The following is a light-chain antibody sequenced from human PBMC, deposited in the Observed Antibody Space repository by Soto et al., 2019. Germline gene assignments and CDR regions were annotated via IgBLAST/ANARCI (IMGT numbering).Light chain of an antibody. CDR2: GAS. V-gene: IGKV3D-20*02. Sequence: LVLTRAAHTLPLSPWGRATLPCRASQSVSNNYLSWYQQTPGQAPRLIIYGASSRATGAPGRFSGSGSGTDFTLIISSLEPEDFAVYYCQQRSNWRTFGQGTKVDIK. CDR3: QQRSNWRT. J-gene: IGKJ1*01. CDR1: QSVSNNY.